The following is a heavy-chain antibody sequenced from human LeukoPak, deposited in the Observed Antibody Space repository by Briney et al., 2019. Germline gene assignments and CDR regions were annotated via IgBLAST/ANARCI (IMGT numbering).Heavy chain of an antibody. V-gene: IGHV3-30*04. CDR1: GFTFSSYA. Sequence: PGGSLRLSCAASGFTFSSYAMHWVRQAPDKGLEWVAVISYDGSNKYYADSVKGRFTISRDNSKNTLYLQMNSLRAEDTAVYYCARDEFGYSSTWYHDYWGQGTLVTVSS. J-gene: IGHJ4*02. CDR3: ARDEFGYSSTWYHDY. D-gene: IGHD6-13*01. CDR2: ISYDGSNK.